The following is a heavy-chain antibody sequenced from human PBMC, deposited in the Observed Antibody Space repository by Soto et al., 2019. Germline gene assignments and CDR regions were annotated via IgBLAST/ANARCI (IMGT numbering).Heavy chain of an antibody. CDR3: ASASPVVTDV. CDR2: IYYSGST. J-gene: IGHJ6*02. CDR1: GGSISSGDYY. Sequence: QVQLQESRPGLVKPSQTLSLTCTVSGGSISSGDYYWSWIRQPPGKGLEWIGYIYYSGSTYYNPSLKSGVTISVDTPKNQCSLKLSSVADADTAVYYCASASPVVTDVWGQGTTVTVSS. V-gene: IGHV4-30-4*01. D-gene: IGHD5-18*01.